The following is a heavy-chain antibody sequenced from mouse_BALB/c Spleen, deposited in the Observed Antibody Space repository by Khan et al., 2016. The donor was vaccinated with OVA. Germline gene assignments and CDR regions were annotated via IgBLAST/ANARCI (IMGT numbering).Heavy chain of an antibody. CDR1: GYTFTSYW. CDR2: IYPGRDSI. CDR3: TRGGYFGKSLFAY. Sequence: LQQPGSALVRPGASVKLSCEASGYTFTSYWMHWVTQRHGQGLEWIGNIYPGRDSINYDEKFKSKGTLTVDTSSSTAYIHLSSLTSEDSGVYYCTRGGYFGKSLFAYWGQGTLVTVSA. J-gene: IGHJ3*01. V-gene: IGHV1S22*01. D-gene: IGHD2-1*01.